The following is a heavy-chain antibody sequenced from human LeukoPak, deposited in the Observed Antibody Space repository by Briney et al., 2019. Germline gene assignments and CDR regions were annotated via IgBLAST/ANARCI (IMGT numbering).Heavy chain of an antibody. J-gene: IGHJ6*02. CDR1: GWSFSGYY. V-gene: IGHV4-34*01. CDR3: ARGGGHSGMDV. D-gene: IGHD3-16*01. CDR2: INHSGST. Sequence: SETLSLTCAVYGWSFSGYYWSWIRQPPGKGLEWIGEINHSGSTNYNPSLKSPVFISVDTSKKQFALKLSSVTAADTAVYYCARGGGHSGMDVWGQGTTVTVSS.